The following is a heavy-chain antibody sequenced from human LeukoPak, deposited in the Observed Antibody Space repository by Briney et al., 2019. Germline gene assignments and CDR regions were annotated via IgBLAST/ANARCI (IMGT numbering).Heavy chain of an antibody. D-gene: IGHD3-3*01. CDR1: GASISSSSYS. V-gene: IGHV4-39*07. Sequence: PSETLSLTCTVSGASISSSSYSWGWIRQPPGKGLEWIGSIYYSGSTYYNPSLKSRVTISVDMSRNQFSLKLSSVTAADTAVYYCARAESITIFGVVIGGMDVWGQGTTVTVSS. CDR2: IYYSGST. CDR3: ARAESITIFGVVIGGMDV. J-gene: IGHJ6*02.